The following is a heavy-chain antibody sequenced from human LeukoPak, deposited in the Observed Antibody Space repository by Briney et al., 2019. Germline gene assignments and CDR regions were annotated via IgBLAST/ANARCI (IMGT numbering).Heavy chain of an antibody. CDR3: ARALRYFDWLLDLDY. CDR1: GYTFTGYY. J-gene: IGHJ4*02. Sequence: GASVKVSCKASGYTFTGYYMHWVLQAPGQGLEWMGWINPNSGGTNYAQKFQGRVTMTRDTSISTAYMELSRLRSDDTAVYYCARALRYFDWLLDLDYWGQGTLVTVSS. CDR2: INPNSGGT. V-gene: IGHV1-2*02. D-gene: IGHD3-9*01.